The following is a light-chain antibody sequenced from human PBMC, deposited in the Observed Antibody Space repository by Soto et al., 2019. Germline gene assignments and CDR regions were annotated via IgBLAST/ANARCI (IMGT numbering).Light chain of an antibody. Sequence: QSALTQPASVSGSPGQSITISCTGTSSDVGSYKFVSWYQQHPVKAPKLMIYEGSKRPSGVSNRFSGSKSGNTASLTISGLQAEDEADYYCCSYAGSSTLAFGGGTKLTVL. J-gene: IGLJ2*01. CDR1: SSDVGSYKF. CDR2: EGS. V-gene: IGLV2-23*01. CDR3: CSYAGSSTLA.